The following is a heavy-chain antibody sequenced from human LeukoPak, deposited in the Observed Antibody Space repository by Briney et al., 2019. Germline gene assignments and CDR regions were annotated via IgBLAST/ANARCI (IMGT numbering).Heavy chain of an antibody. CDR2: IYYSGST. D-gene: IGHD1-26*01. Sequence: PSETLSLTCSVSGGSISSYYWSCIRQTPGKGLEWIGYIYYSGSTNYNPSLKSRVTISVDTSKNQFSLKLSSVAATDPSVFFCARPGASGIYLYYFDYWGQGTLVTVSS. CDR1: GGSISSYY. J-gene: IGHJ4*02. V-gene: IGHV4-59*08. CDR3: ARPGASGIYLYYFDY.